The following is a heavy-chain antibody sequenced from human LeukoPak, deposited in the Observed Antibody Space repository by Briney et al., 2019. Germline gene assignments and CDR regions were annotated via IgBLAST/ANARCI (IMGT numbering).Heavy chain of an antibody. D-gene: IGHD1-26*01. CDR3: ARNEGSI. J-gene: IGHJ4*02. V-gene: IGHV3-11*01. CDR2: ISNSGSLK. Sequence: GGSLRLSCAASGFTFSDHYMSWFRQAPGKGLEWVSYISNSGSLKYYADSVKGRFTISRDNAKNSLYLQMDSLRAEETAVYYCARNEGSIWGQGTLVTVSS. CDR1: GFTFSDHY.